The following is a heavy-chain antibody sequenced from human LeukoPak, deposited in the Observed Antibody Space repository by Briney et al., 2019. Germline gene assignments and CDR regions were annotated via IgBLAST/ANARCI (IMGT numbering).Heavy chain of an antibody. Sequence: ASVKVSCKASGYTFTGYYMHCVRQAPGQGLEWMGWINPNSGGTNYAQKFQGRVTMTRDTSISTAYMELSRLRSDDTAVYYCARVPSNSSSWSLFDYWGQGTLVTVSS. J-gene: IGHJ4*02. CDR1: GYTFTGYY. CDR2: INPNSGGT. V-gene: IGHV1-2*02. D-gene: IGHD6-13*01. CDR3: ARVPSNSSSWSLFDY.